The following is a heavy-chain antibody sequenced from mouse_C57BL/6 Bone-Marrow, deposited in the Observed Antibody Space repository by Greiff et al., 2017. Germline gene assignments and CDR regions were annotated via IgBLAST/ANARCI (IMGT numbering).Heavy chain of an antibody. J-gene: IGHJ4*01. CDR2: FYPGSGSI. CDR3: ARHEDDYYSNYGDAMDY. Sequence: QVHVKQSGAELVKPGASVKLSCKASGYTFTEYTIHWVKQRSGQGLEWIGWFYPGSGSIKYNEKFKDKATLTADKSSSTVYMELSRLTSEDSAVYFCARHEDDYYSNYGDAMDYWGQGTSVTVSS. V-gene: IGHV1-62-2*01. D-gene: IGHD2-5*01. CDR1: GYTFTEYT.